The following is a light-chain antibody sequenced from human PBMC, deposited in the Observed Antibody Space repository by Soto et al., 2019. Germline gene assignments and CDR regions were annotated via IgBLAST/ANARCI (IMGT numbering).Light chain of an antibody. J-gene: IGLJ1*01. Sequence: QSVLTQPASLSGAPGQSITIPCTGTSSDVGGYNYVSWYQQHPGKAPKLMIYDVSNRPSGVSNRFSGSKSGNTASLTISGLQAEDEADYYCSSYTSSSTNYVFGTGTKVTVL. CDR1: SSDVGGYNY. V-gene: IGLV2-14*01. CDR3: SSYTSSSTNYV. CDR2: DVS.